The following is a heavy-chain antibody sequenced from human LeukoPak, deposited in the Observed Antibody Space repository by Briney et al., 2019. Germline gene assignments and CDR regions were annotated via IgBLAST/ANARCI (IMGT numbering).Heavy chain of an antibody. CDR3: ARGDESLQRTGALDI. Sequence: GGSLRLSCAPSGLTFVAYAMNCVRQAPGKGLDWVSSITRGGRDIYYADSVRGRFTISRANASDSLFLQMNSLTVEDTAVYYCARGDESLQRTGALDIWGQGTTVTVSS. V-gene: IGHV3-21*01. CDR1: GLTFVAYA. CDR2: ITRGGRDI. J-gene: IGHJ3*02. D-gene: IGHD4-11*01.